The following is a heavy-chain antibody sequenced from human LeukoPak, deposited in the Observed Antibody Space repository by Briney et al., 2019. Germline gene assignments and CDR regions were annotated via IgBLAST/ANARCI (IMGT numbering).Heavy chain of an antibody. CDR3: ARELLWFGIFDY. Sequence: SETLSLTCTVSGGSFSSGSYYWSWIRQPPGKGLEWIGNIYYSGSTTYNPSLKSRVTISVDTSKNQFSMKLSSVTDADTDVYYCARELLWFGIFDYWGQGTLVTVSS. CDR1: GGSFSSGSYY. CDR2: IYYSGST. V-gene: IGHV4-61*01. D-gene: IGHD3-10*01. J-gene: IGHJ4*02.